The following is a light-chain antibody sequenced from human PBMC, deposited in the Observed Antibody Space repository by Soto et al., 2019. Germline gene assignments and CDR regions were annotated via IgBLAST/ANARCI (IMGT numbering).Light chain of an antibody. V-gene: IGKV1-5*03. J-gene: IGKJ1*01. CDR1: QSISGW. CDR3: QQYISYSPWT. CDR2: KAS. Sequence: DIQMTQSPSTLSASVGDRVTITCRASQSISGWLAWYQQKPGKAPKLLIYKASSLETGVPSRFSGRGSGTEFTLTISSLQPDDFGTYYCQQYISYSPWTFGQGTKVEIK.